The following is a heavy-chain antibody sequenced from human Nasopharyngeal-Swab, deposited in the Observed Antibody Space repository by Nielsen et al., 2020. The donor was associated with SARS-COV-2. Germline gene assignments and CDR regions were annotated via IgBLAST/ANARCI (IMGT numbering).Heavy chain of an antibody. Sequence: SVKVSCKASGGTFSSYAISWVRQAPGQGLEWMGGIIPIFGTANYAQKFQGRVTITADKSTSTAYMELSSLRSDDTAVYYCAREGAVAGNFDPWGQGTLVTVSS. CDR3: AREGAVAGNFDP. D-gene: IGHD6-19*01. V-gene: IGHV1-69*06. J-gene: IGHJ5*02. CDR2: IIPIFGTA. CDR1: GGTFSSYA.